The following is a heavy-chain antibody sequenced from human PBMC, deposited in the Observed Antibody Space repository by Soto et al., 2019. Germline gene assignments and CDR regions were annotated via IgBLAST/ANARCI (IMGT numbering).Heavy chain of an antibody. D-gene: IGHD4-17*01. CDR1: GGTFSSYA. Sequence: ASVKVSCKASGGTFSSYAISWVRQAPGQGLEWMGGIIPIFGTANYAQKFQGRVTITADKSTSTAYMELSSLRSEDTAVYYCAGDVRVSSRRLQRLPGGMDVWGQGTTVTVSS. J-gene: IGHJ6*02. CDR2: IIPIFGTA. CDR3: AGDVRVSSRRLQRLPGGMDV. V-gene: IGHV1-69*06.